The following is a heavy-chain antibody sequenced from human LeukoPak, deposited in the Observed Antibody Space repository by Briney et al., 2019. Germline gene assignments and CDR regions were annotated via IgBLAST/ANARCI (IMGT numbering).Heavy chain of an antibody. V-gene: IGHV4-59*01. Sequence: SETLSLTCTVSGGSISSYYWSWIRQPPGKGLERMGYICYSRSTNYNPSLKSRVTISVDTSKNQFSLRLTSVTAADTAVYYCARWDGYNSQFDYWGQGTLVTVSS. CDR3: ARWDGYNSQFDY. D-gene: IGHD5-24*01. CDR2: ICYSRST. CDR1: GGSISSYY. J-gene: IGHJ4*02.